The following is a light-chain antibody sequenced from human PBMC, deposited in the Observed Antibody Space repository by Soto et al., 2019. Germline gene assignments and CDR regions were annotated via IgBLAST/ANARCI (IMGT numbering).Light chain of an antibody. CDR1: SSDVGGYNY. J-gene: IGLJ1*01. Sequence: QSALTQPASVSGSPGQSITISCTGTSSDVGGYNYVSWYQHHPGRAPKFLIYDVSNRPSGVSHRFSGSKSGNTASLTISGLQAEDEADYYCSSYTGSTTPYVVGTGTKVTVL. CDR2: DVS. CDR3: SSYTGSTTPYV. V-gene: IGLV2-14*01.